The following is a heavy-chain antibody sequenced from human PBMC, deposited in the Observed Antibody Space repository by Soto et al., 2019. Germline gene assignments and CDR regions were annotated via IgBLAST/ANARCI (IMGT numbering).Heavy chain of an antibody. CDR1: GFTFSSYE. J-gene: IGHJ5*02. Sequence: PGGSLRLSCAASGFTFSSYEMNWVRQAPGKGLEWVSYISSSGSTIYYADSVKGRFTISRDNAKNSLYLQMNSLRAEDTAVYYCAXKDIVVVPAAIFSWFDPWGQGTLVTVSS. CDR2: ISSSGSTI. V-gene: IGHV3-48*03. D-gene: IGHD2-2*01. CDR3: AXKDIVVVPAAIFSWFDP.